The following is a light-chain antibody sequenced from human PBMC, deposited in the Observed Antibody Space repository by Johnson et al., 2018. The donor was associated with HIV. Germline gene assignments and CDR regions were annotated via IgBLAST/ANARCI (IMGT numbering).Light chain of an antibody. Sequence: QSVLTQPPSVSAAPGQKVTISCSGSSSNIGNNYVSWYQQLPGTAPKLLIYYNNKRPSGIPDRFSGSKSGTSATLGITGLQTGDEADYYCGTWDSSLSAGIYVFGTGPKVPVL. V-gene: IGLV1-51*01. CDR1: SSNIGNNY. CDR2: YNN. J-gene: IGLJ1*01. CDR3: GTWDSSLSAGIYV.